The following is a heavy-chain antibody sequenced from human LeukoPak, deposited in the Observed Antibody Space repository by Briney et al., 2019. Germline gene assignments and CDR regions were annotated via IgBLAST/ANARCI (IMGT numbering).Heavy chain of an antibody. D-gene: IGHD2-2*01. CDR1: GFTFSDHN. V-gene: IGHV3-30*18. CDR2: MSYDGSNK. Sequence: GGSLRLSCAASGFTFSDHNMDWVRQAPGKGLEWVAVMSYDGSNKYHADSVKGRFTISRDNSKNTLYLQMNSLRPDDTAVYYCAKAGCSSTNCYENYWGQGTLVTVSS. CDR3: AKAGCSSTNCYENY. J-gene: IGHJ4*02.